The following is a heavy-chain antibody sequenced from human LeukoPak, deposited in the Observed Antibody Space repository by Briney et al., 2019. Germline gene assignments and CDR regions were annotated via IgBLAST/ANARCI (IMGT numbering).Heavy chain of an antibody. CDR1: RYTFTSYD. V-gene: IGHV1-8*03. Sequence: GASVTVSCKASRYTFTSYDINWVRQATRQGLEWMGWMNPNSGNTGYAQKFQGRVTITRNTSISTAYMELSSLRSEDTAVYYCARGRGCSSTSCYTSSRNWFDPWGQGTLVTVSS. CDR2: MNPNSGNT. D-gene: IGHD2-2*02. CDR3: ARGRGCSSTSCYTSSRNWFDP. J-gene: IGHJ5*02.